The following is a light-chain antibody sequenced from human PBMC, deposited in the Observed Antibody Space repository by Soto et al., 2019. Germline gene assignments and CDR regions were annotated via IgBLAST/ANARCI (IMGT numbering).Light chain of an antibody. V-gene: IGLV1-51*01. CDR1: SSNIGNNY. CDR2: DNN. CDR3: GTWDSSLSAPHGV. Sequence: QSVLTQPPSVSAAPGQKVTISCSGSSSNIGNNYVSWYQQLPGTAPKLLIYDNNKRPSGIPDRFSGSKSGTSATLGITGLQTGDEADYYCGTWDSSLSAPHGVFGGGTKVTVL. J-gene: IGLJ3*02.